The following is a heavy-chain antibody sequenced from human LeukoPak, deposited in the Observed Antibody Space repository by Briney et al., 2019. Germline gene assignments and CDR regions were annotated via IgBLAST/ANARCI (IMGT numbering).Heavy chain of an antibody. CDR3: ASRLMVEMSTYFDY. V-gene: IGHV1-69*13. CDR2: ISHIFGSA. D-gene: IGHD5-24*01. CDR1: GGTFSSYT. Sequence: SVKVSCKASGGTFSSYTISWVRQAPGQGLEWMGGISHIFGSANYAQKFQGRVTITADESTTTAYMELSSLRSEDTAMYYCASRLMVEMSTYFDYWGQGTLVTVSS. J-gene: IGHJ4*02.